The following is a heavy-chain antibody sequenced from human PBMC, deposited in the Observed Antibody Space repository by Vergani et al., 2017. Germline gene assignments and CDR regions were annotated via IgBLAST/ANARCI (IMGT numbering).Heavy chain of an antibody. CDR1: GFTFSSYE. CDR3: AGRFLEWLGPYYYYYMDV. V-gene: IGHV3-48*03. J-gene: IGHJ6*03. D-gene: IGHD3-3*01. CDR2: ISSSGSTL. Sequence: EVQLVESGGGLVQPGGSLRLSCAASGFTFSSYEMNWVRQAPGKGLEWVSYISSSGSTLYYAYSVKGRFTISRDNAKNSLYLQMNSLRAEDTAVYYCAGRFLEWLGPYYYYYMDVWGKGTTVTVSS.